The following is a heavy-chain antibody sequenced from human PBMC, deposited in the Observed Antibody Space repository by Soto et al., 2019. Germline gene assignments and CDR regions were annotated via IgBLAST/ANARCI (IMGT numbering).Heavy chain of an antibody. CDR2: IYPADSHI. D-gene: IGHD2-15*01. CDR3: ARGGRAGGHNDWYFDL. J-gene: IGHJ2*01. V-gene: IGHV5-51*01. CDR1: GYIFPTYY. Sequence: PGESLKIYFNTSGYIFPTYYVGWVRQMPGRGRAWMAIIYPADSHIPYSPSFQGHVTISADKSISPAYLQGSSLKASDTAIYYCARGGRAGGHNDWYFDLWGRGTLVTVSS.